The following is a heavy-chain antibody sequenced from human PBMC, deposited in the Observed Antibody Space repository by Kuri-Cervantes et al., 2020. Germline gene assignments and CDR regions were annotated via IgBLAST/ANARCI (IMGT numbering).Heavy chain of an antibody. V-gene: IGHV4-4*02. CDR1: GGSISNNEW. D-gene: IGHD3-9*01. J-gene: IGHJ3*01. Sequence: SELLSLTCAVPGGSISNNEWLSCVSQHPGKGLEWIGEIFHSGSANYNPSLKSRATISLDKSMNHFSLRLTSVTATDTAVYYWTRSRILRAFDWLANRVGFNVWGKGAMVPSPQ. CDR2: IFHSGSA. CDR3: TRSRILRAFDWLANRVGFNV.